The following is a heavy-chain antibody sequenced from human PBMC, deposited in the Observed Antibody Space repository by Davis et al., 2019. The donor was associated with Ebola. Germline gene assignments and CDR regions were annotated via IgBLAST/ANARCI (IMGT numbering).Heavy chain of an antibody. D-gene: IGHD3-9*01. Sequence: ASVKVSCKASGYTFTSYAMNWVRQAPGQGLEWMGWINTNTGNPTYAQGFTGRFVFSLDTSISTAYLQISSLKAEDTAVYYCAREQELNYDILTGYYLMEQGGPIWGQGTMVTVSS. CDR1: GYTFTSYA. CDR2: INTNTGNP. V-gene: IGHV7-4-1*02. CDR3: AREQELNYDILTGYYLMEQGGPI. J-gene: IGHJ3*02.